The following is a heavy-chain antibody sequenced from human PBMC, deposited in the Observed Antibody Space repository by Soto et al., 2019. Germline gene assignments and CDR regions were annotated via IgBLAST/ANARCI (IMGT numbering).Heavy chain of an antibody. J-gene: IGHJ4*02. Sequence: ASVKVSCKASGYTFTSYDINWVRQATGQGLEWMGWMNPNSGNTGYAQKFQGRVTMTRNTSISTAYMELSSLRSEDTAVYYCARADALAAAGTMDYWGQGTLVTVS. CDR1: GYTFTSYD. CDR2: MNPNSGNT. V-gene: IGHV1-8*01. CDR3: ARADALAAAGTMDY. D-gene: IGHD6-13*01.